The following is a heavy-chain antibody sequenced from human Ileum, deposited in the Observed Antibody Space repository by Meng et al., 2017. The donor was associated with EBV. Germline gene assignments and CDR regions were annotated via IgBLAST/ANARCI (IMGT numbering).Heavy chain of an antibody. J-gene: IGHJ5*02. Sequence: QLPLQESAPGLVKPSETLSLTGSVSGGHITSYCYYWGWIRQPPGKGLEWIATIYHTGGTYYNPSLKSRVTISVDTSKNEFSLKVTSVTAADTARYYCARRDTAWFDPWGRGTLVTVSS. D-gene: IGHD2-21*02. V-gene: IGHV4-39*01. CDR3: ARRDTAWFDP. CDR1: GGHITSYCYY. CDR2: IYHTGGT.